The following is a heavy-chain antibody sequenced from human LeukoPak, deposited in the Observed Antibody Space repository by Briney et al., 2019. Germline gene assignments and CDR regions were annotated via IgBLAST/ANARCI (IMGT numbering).Heavy chain of an antibody. V-gene: IGHV3-30*03. J-gene: IGHJ4*02. CDR2: ISYDGIKK. Sequence: GGSLRLSCAASEFTFSSYAMHWVRQAPGKGLQWVSLISYDGIKKDYVDSVKGRFTISRDNSKNTVYLQMNSLRPVDTAVYYCVMSHLSYCANDCYPGRVWGQGTLVTVSS. CDR3: VMSHLSYCANDCYPGRV. D-gene: IGHD2-21*01. CDR1: EFTFSSYA.